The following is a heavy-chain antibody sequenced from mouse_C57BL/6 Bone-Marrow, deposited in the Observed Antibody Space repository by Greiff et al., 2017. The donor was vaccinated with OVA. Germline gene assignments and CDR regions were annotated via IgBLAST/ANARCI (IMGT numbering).Heavy chain of an antibody. D-gene: IGHD2-5*01. Sequence: EVQVVESEGGLVQPGSSMKLSCTASGFTFSDYYMAWVRQVPEKGLEWVANINYDGSSTYYLDSLKSRFIISRDNAKNILYLQMSSLKSEDTATYYCAREGTYYSTYYAMDYWGQGTSVTVSS. CDR2: INYDGSST. J-gene: IGHJ4*01. CDR1: GFTFSDYY. CDR3: AREGTYYSTYYAMDY. V-gene: IGHV5-16*01.